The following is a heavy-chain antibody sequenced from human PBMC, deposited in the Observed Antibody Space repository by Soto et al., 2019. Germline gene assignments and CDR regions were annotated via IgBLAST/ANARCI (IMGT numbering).Heavy chain of an antibody. Sequence: QVQLVQSGAEVKKPGSSVKVSCNASGCTFSSYAISWVRQAPGQGLEWMGGIIPIFGTANYAQKFQGRGTLTADESTSTAYMELSSMRSEDTAVYYCARVATIDNDHVVTGYYYGMDVWGQGTTVTVSS. CDR3: ARVATIDNDHVVTGYYYGMDV. CDR2: IIPIFGTA. J-gene: IGHJ6*02. D-gene: IGHD2-21*02. V-gene: IGHV1-69*01. CDR1: GCTFSSYA.